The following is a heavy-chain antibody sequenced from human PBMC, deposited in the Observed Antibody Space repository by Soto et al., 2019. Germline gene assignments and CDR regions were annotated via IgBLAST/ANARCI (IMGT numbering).Heavy chain of an antibody. D-gene: IGHD2-21*01. J-gene: IGHJ4*02. V-gene: IGHV3-30*09. CDR2: ISYDGNNE. Sequence: QVQMVESGGGLVQPGRSLRLTCTASGFNFNRFAIHWVRQAPGKGLEWVAVISYDGNNEYVAVPLRDRFAISRDNSQNTVFLQIDDVRVEGTARYYCARDPSIPYWRGPEDHWGQGSLVIVSS. CDR3: ARDPSIPYWRGPEDH. CDR1: GFNFNRFA.